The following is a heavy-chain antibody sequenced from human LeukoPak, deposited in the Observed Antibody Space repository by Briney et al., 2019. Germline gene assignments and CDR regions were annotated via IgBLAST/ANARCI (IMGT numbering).Heavy chain of an antibody. CDR3: ARASATNYRFDY. Sequence: PSETLSLTCTVSDGSISSYYWSWIRQPPGKELEWIGYIYYSGSTNYNPSLKSRVTISVDTSKNQFSLKLSSVTAADTAVYYCARASATNYRFDYWGQGTLVTVSS. CDR2: IYYSGST. J-gene: IGHJ4*02. CDR1: DGSISSYY. D-gene: IGHD4/OR15-4a*01. V-gene: IGHV4-59*01.